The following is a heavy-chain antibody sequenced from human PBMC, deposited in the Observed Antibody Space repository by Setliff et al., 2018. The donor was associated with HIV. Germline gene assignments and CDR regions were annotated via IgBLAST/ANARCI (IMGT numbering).Heavy chain of an antibody. CDR1: GGSISSSSFY. CDR3: ARLSCSSNSCPFDY. CDR2: IYYSGST. D-gene: IGHD2-2*01. V-gene: IGHV4-39*01. Sequence: SETLSLTCAVSGGSISSSSFYWGWVRQPPGKGLEWIGTIYYSGSTYYSPSLKRRLTISVDTSKNQLSLKLSSVTAADTAVYYCARLSCSSNSCPFDYWVQGTLVTVSS. J-gene: IGHJ4*02.